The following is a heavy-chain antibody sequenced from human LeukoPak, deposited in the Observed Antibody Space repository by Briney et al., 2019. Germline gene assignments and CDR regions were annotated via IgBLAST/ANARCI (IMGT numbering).Heavy chain of an antibody. CDR2: ISSSSSYI. V-gene: IGHV3-21*01. D-gene: IGHD1-14*01. CDR3: ARDGAGHYFDY. Sequence: GGSLRLSCAASGFTFGGFNMNWVRQAPGKGLEWVASISSSSSYIHNADSVKGRFTISRDNAKNSLYLQMDSLRAEDTAVYYCARDGAGHYFDYWGQGALVTVSS. J-gene: IGHJ4*02. CDR1: GFTFGGFN.